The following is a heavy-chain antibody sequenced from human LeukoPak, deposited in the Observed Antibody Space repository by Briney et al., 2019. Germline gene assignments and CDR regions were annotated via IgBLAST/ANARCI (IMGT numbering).Heavy chain of an antibody. Sequence: GGSLRLSCAASGFTFSSYWMSWVRQAPGKGLEWVANIKQDGSEKYYVDSVKGRFTISRDNSKNTVYLQMNSLRAEDTAVYYCAKDRSMTTVTPFDNWGQGTLVAVSS. D-gene: IGHD4-17*01. J-gene: IGHJ4*02. CDR3: AKDRSMTTVTPFDN. CDR2: IKQDGSEK. V-gene: IGHV3-7*01. CDR1: GFTFSSYW.